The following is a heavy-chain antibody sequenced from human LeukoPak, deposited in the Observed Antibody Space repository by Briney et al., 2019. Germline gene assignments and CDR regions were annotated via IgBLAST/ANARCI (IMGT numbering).Heavy chain of an antibody. CDR1: ESIVSSNY. Sequence: GGSLRLSCAASESIVSSNYMTWVRQAPGQGLEWLSVIYTGGGTYYAASVKGRFTISRDTSKTTVYLQMNSLRGDDTAIYYCAHYDFWSGHALDIWGQGTMVTVSS. V-gene: IGHV3-66*01. CDR3: AHYDFWSGHALDI. D-gene: IGHD3-3*01. J-gene: IGHJ3*02. CDR2: IYTGGGT.